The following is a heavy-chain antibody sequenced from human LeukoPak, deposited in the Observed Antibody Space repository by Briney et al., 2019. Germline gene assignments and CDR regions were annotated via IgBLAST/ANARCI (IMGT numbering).Heavy chain of an antibody. CDR3: ARGQKNYYDSSGYSIDY. CDR1: GYTFSTYD. D-gene: IGHD3-22*01. J-gene: IGHJ4*02. V-gene: IGHV1-8*01. CDR2: VNPNSDNT. Sequence: GASVKVSCKAAGYTFSTYDINWVRQATGQGLEWMGWVNPNSDNTGYAQKFQGRVTMTRNTSISTAYMELSSLRSEDTAVYFCARGQKNYYDSSGYSIDYWGQGTLVTVSS.